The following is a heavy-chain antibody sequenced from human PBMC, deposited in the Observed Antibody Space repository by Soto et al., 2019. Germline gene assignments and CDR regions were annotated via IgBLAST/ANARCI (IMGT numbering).Heavy chain of an antibody. CDR3: ARSGYDFWSGYYTNPDY. V-gene: IGHV3-30*03. D-gene: IGHD3-3*01. CDR2: ISYDGSNK. CDR1: GFNFSNYG. J-gene: IGHJ4*02. Sequence: PVGSLRLSCAASGFNFSNYGMHWVRQAPGKGLEWVAVISYDGSNKYYADSVKGRFTISRDNSKNTLYLQMNSLRAEDTAVYYCARSGYDFWSGYYTNPDYWGQGTLVTVSS.